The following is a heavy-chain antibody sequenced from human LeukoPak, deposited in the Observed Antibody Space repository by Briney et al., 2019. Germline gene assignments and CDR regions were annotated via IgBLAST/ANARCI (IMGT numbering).Heavy chain of an antibody. Sequence: NPSETLSLTCTVSGGSINNYYWSWIRQPPGKGLEWIGLIYYSGSTNYNPSLKSRVTISVDTSKNQFSLKLSSVTAADTAVYYCARHEWVLASVDYWGQGTLVTVSS. D-gene: IGHD1-26*01. CDR2: IYYSGST. V-gene: IGHV4-59*08. J-gene: IGHJ4*02. CDR1: GGSINNYY. CDR3: ARHEWVLASVDY.